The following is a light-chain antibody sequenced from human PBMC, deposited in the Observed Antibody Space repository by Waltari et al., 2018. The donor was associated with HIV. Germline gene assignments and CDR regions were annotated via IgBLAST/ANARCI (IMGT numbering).Light chain of an antibody. Sequence: QSVLTQPPSASGTPGQRVFISCSGSFSNIGLNSVNWYQHVPGLAPKLLIYTNTRRPSEGPGVFSGSKSGTSATLDSSGLRPEDEATYYCAVWDDSLRGGVFGGGTKLSVL. CDR3: AVWDDSLRGGV. J-gene: IGLJ2*01. CDR1: FSNIGLNS. CDR2: TNT. V-gene: IGLV1-47*01.